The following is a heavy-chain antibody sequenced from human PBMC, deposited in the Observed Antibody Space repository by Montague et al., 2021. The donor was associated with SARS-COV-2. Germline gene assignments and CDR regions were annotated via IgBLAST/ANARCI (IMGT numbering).Heavy chain of an antibody. J-gene: IGHJ4*02. V-gene: IGHV4-59*08. Sequence: SETLSLTCSVSGGSISGYYWSWIRQPPGKGLEWIGYIYYSGSINYNPSLKSRLTISVDTSKNQFSLKLSSVTAADTAVYYCASTDVVVGPMPMPFDYWGQGTLVTVSS. CDR3: ASTDVVVGPMPMPFDY. D-gene: IGHD2-15*01. CDR1: GGSISGYY. CDR2: IYYSGSI.